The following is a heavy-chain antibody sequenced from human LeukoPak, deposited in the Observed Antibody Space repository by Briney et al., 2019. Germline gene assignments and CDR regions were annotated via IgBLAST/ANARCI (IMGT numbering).Heavy chain of an antibody. V-gene: IGHV3-23*01. D-gene: IGHD3-9*01. Sequence: GGSLRLSCGASGFTFSNYAMSWVRQAPGKGLEWVSAITGGGRSTYYADSVKGRFTISRDNSKNTPYLQMNSLRTEDTAVYYCAKWGGYDVLTGYYVSDYWGQGTLVTVSS. CDR1: GFTFSNYA. J-gene: IGHJ4*02. CDR2: ITGGGRST. CDR3: AKWGGYDVLTGYYVSDY.